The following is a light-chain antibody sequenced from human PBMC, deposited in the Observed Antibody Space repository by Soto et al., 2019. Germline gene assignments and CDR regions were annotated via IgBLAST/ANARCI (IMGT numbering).Light chain of an antibody. CDR2: AAS. Sequence: AIRMTQSPSSLSASTGDRVTITCRASQGISSYLAWYQQKPGKAPKLLIYAASTLQSGVPSRFSGSGSGTDFTLTISRLEPEDFAVYYCQQCGSSPWTFGQGTTVEIK. CDR3: QQCGSSPWT. J-gene: IGKJ1*01. V-gene: IGKV1-8*01. CDR1: QGISSY.